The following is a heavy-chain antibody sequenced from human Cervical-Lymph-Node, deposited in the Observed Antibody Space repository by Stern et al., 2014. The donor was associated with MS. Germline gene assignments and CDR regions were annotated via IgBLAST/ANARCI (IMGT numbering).Heavy chain of an antibody. Sequence: EVQLVQSGAELKKPGESLKISCKVSGFDFTDHGIGWVRLMPRKGHERVGIIYPGDSSGPYSPSSPDRVTISADTPITTPFPQWTSLRASDTAVYYCARRPYVWGSYRYCFDSWGQGTLVTVSS. V-gene: IGHV5-51*04. CDR3: ARRPYVWGSYRYCFDS. CDR1: GFDFTDHG. CDR2: IYPGDSSG. D-gene: IGHD3-16*02. J-gene: IGHJ4*02.